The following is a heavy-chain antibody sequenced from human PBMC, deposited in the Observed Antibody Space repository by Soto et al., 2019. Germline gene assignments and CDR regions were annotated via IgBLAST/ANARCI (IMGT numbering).Heavy chain of an antibody. CDR2: IIPIFGTA. D-gene: IGHD2-21*02. CDR3: ARDIGVVVTATRGWYFDL. Sequence: SSVKVSCKASGVTFGSYAISWVRQAPVQGLEWMGGIIPIFGTANYAQKFQGRVTITADESTSTAYMELSSLRSEDTAVYYCARDIGVVVTATRGWYFDLWGRGTLVTVSS. J-gene: IGHJ2*01. CDR1: GVTFGSYA. V-gene: IGHV1-69*13.